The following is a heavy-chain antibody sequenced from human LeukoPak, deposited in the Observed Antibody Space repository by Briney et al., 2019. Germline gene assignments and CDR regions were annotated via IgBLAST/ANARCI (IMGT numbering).Heavy chain of an antibody. D-gene: IGHD3-10*01. CDR2: ISGSGGST. CDR1: GFTFSSYA. CDR3: AKDPGYYYGSGSYPSYFDY. V-gene: IGHV3-23*01. Sequence: GGCLTRSCAASGFTFSSYAMSWGRQAPGKGMEWVSAISGSGGSTYYADSVKGRFTISRDNSKNTLYLQMNSMRAEDTAVYYCAKDPGYYYGSGSYPSYFDYWGQGALGTVSS. J-gene: IGHJ4*02.